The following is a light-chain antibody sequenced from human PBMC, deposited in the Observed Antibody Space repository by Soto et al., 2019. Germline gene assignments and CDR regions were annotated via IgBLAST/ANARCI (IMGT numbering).Light chain of an antibody. V-gene: IGKV1-39*01. CDR1: QSISTY. J-gene: IGKJ1*01. CDR2: GAS. CDR3: QHYYGFSRT. Sequence: DIQMTQSPSSLSASVGDRVTITCRASQSISTYLSWYQQKPGKVPKLLIYGASSLQTGVPSRFSGSGSGTEFIFTISSLQPDDFATYYCQHYYGFSRTFGQGTKVDIK.